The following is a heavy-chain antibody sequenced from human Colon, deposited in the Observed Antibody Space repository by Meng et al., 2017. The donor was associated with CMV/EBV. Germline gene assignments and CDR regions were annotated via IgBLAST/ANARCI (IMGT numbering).Heavy chain of an antibody. D-gene: IGHD2-2*01. CDR2: INWNGGST. CDR1: GFTFDDYG. V-gene: IGHV3-20*04. Sequence: GESLKISCAASGFTFDDYGMSWVRQAPGKGLEWVSGINWNGGSTGYADSVKGRFTISRDNAKNSLYLQMNSLRAEDTAVYYCARDSCSSTSCYYYWGQGTLVTVSS. J-gene: IGHJ4*02. CDR3: ARDSCSSTSCYYY.